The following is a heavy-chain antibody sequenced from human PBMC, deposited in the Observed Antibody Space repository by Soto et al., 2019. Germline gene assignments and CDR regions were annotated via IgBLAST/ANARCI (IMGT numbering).Heavy chain of an antibody. CDR3: ARAASSWHRPWVY. CDR2: INHSGST. Sequence: QVQLQQWGAGLLKPSETLSLTCAVYGGSFSGYYWSWIRQPPGKGLEWIGEINHSGSTNYNPSLKSRVTISVDTSKNQFSLKLSSVTAADTAVYYCARAASSWHRPWVYWGQGTLVTVSS. J-gene: IGHJ4*02. CDR1: GGSFSGYY. V-gene: IGHV4-34*01. D-gene: IGHD6-13*01.